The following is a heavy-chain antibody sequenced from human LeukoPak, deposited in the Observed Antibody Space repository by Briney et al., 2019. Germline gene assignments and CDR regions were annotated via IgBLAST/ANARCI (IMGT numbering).Heavy chain of an antibody. J-gene: IGHJ3*02. Sequence: PGGSLRLSCEASGFTFSSYWMSWVRQAPGKGPEWVANIKQDGSDKYYADSVKGRFTVSRDNAKNSLYLQMNSLRAEDTAVYYCTSLRTAVPHAGEAYDIWGQGTLVNVSS. D-gene: IGHD2-2*01. CDR3: TSLRTAVPHAGEAYDI. V-gene: IGHV3-7*01. CDR1: GFTFSSYW. CDR2: IKQDGSDK.